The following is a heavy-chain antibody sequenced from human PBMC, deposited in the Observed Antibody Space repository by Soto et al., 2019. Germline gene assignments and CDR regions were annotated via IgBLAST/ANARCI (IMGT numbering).Heavy chain of an antibody. Sequence: EVQLVESGGGLIQPGGSLRLSCAASGFTVSSNYMSWVRQAPGKGLEWVSVIYSGGSTYYADSVKGRFTISRDNSKNTLYLQMNSLTAEDTAVYYCASPNILTGYYLGSGYYYGMDVWGQGTTVTVSS. CDR2: IYSGGST. D-gene: IGHD3-9*01. J-gene: IGHJ6*02. CDR3: ASPNILTGYYLGSGYYYGMDV. V-gene: IGHV3-53*01. CDR1: GFTVSSNY.